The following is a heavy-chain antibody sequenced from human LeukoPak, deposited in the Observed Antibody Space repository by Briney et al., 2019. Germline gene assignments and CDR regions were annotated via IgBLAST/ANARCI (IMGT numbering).Heavy chain of an antibody. J-gene: IGHJ4*02. CDR2: INPNSGGT. CDR1: GYTFTGYY. D-gene: IGHD4-17*01. V-gene: IGHV1-2*02. Sequence: GASVKVSCKASGYTFTGYYMHWVRQAPGQGLEWMGWINPNSGGTNYAQKFQGRVTMIRDTSISTAYMELSRLRSDDTAVYYCASREGYGYGDWDYWGQGTLVTVSS. CDR3: ASREGYGYGDWDY.